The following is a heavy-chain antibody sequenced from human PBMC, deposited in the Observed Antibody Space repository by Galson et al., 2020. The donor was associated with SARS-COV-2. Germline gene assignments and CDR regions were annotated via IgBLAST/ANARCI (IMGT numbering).Heavy chain of an antibody. J-gene: IGHJ6*03. CDR3: ARDFSGYDNNGLYYYYMDV. CDR1: GYTFTSYG. Sequence: ASVKVSCKTSGYTFTSYGISWVRQAPGQGLEWMGWISAYNGNTNYAQKLQGRVTMTTDTSTSTAYMELRSLRSDDTAVYYCARDFSGYDNNGLYYYYMDVWGKGTTVTVSS. CDR2: ISAYNGNT. D-gene: IGHD5-12*01. V-gene: IGHV1-18*01.